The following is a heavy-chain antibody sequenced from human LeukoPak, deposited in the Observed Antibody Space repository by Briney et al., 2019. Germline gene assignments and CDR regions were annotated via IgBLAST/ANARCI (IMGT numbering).Heavy chain of an antibody. Sequence: PGGSLRLSCAASGFTFSTYWMSWVRQAPGKGLEWVANIKQDGSEKYYVDSVKGRFTISRDNAKNSVYLQMNSLRAEDTAVYYCARGIVVPGIDYWGQGTLVTVSS. V-gene: IGHV3-7*01. D-gene: IGHD2-15*01. CDR2: IKQDGSEK. CDR3: ARGIVVPGIDY. J-gene: IGHJ4*02. CDR1: GFTFSTYW.